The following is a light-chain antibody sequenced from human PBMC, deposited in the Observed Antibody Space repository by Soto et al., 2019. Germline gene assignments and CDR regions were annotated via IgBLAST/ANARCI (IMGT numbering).Light chain of an antibody. CDR1: QSVSSY. Sequence: EIVLTQSPATLSFSPGERATLSCGASQSVSSYLAWYQQKPGQAPRLLIYDASNRATGIPARFSGSGSGTDFTLTISSLEPEDSAVYYCQQRSRWPITFGPGTKVDIK. CDR2: DAS. J-gene: IGKJ3*01. CDR3: QQRSRWPIT. V-gene: IGKV3-11*01.